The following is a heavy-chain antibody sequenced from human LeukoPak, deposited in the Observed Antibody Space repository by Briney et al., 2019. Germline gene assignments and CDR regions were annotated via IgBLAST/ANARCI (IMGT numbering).Heavy chain of an antibody. V-gene: IGHV4-34*01. Sequence: SETLSLTYAVYGGSFSGYYWSWIRQPPGKGLEWIGEINHSGSTNYNPSLKSRVTISVDTSKNQFSLKLSSVTAADTAVYYCARGGGLLWFGALWFDPWGQGTLVTVSS. CDR3: ARGGGLLWFGALWFDP. J-gene: IGHJ5*02. D-gene: IGHD3-10*01. CDR1: GGSFSGYY. CDR2: INHSGST.